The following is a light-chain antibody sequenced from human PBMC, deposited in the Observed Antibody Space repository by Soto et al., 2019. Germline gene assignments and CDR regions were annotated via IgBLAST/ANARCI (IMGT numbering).Light chain of an antibody. CDR2: LVS. J-gene: IGKJ4*01. V-gene: IGKV2-28*01. CDR3: MQAIQTPLT. CDR1: QSLLHSNGYNY. Sequence: DIVMTQSPLSLPVTPGEPASISCRSSQSLLHSNGYNYLDWYLQKPGQSPQLLIYLVSNRASGVPDRFSGSGSGTDFTLKITRVEAQDVGVYYCMQAIQTPLTFGGGTKVDIK.